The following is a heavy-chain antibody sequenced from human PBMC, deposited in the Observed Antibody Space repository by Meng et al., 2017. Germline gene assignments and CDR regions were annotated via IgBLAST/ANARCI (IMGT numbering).Heavy chain of an antibody. CDR2: IKQDGSEK. V-gene: IGHV3-7*01. D-gene: IGHD6-19*01. CDR3: ARVDGEQWLGNYNYYGMDV. Sequence: GGSRRPSCAASGFTFSSYSINWVSQAPGKGLEWVANIKQDGSEKYYVDSVKGRFTIARDNAKNSLYLQMNSLRAEDTAVYYCARVDGEQWLGNYNYYGMDVWGQGTTVTVSS. J-gene: IGHJ6*02. CDR1: GFTFSSYS.